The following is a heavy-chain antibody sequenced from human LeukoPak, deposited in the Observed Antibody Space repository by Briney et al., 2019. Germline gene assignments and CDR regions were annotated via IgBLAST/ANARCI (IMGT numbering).Heavy chain of an antibody. CDR2: ISPSGDIT. CDR1: NFAFSTYA. Sequence: GGSLRLSCAASNFAFSTYAMSWVRQAPGKGLEWVSGISPSGDITYYADSVKGRFTISRDNSKNMVYLQVISLTAEDTAVYYCAKDDAWLRFGEWSQGTLVTVSA. D-gene: IGHD3-10*01. J-gene: IGHJ4*02. CDR3: AKDDAWLRFGE. V-gene: IGHV3-23*01.